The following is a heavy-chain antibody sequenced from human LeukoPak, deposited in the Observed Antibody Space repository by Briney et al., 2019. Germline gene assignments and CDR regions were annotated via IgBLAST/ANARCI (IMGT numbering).Heavy chain of an antibody. D-gene: IGHD1-14*01. CDR3: ARDSWPEVVRFDY. CDR1: GYSISSGYY. J-gene: IGHJ4*02. V-gene: IGHV4-38-2*02. Sequence: PSETLSLTCTVSGYSISSGYYWGWIRQPPGKGLEWIGSIHHSGNTYYNPSLKSRVTISVDTSKNQFSLKLNSVTAADTAVYYCARDSWPEVVRFDYWGQGTLVTVSS. CDR2: IHHSGNT.